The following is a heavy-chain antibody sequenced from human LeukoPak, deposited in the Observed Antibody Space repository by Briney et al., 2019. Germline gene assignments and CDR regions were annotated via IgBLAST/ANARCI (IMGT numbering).Heavy chain of an antibody. CDR2: IDGSGSNT. J-gene: IGHJ6*02. Sequence: PGGSLRLSCAASGVTFNNYAMSWVRQAPGKGLEWVSTIDGSGSNTYYADSVKGRFTISRDNSRNTLYLQMNSLRAEDTALYYCAKDSEVVPAAPYGMDVWGQGTTVTVSS. V-gene: IGHV3-23*01. D-gene: IGHD2-2*01. CDR1: GVTFNNYA. CDR3: AKDSEVVPAAPYGMDV.